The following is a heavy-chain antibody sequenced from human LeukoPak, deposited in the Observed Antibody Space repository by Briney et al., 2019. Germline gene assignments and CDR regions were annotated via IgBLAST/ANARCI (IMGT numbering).Heavy chain of an antibody. Sequence: GGSLRLSCVASGLTFSPYSMHWVRQAPGKGLEWVAIISKDGSIKYYADSVKGRFTVSRDNSKNTLFLQMNSLRAEDTAVYYCARDGGFFDYWGQGTLVTVSS. CDR1: GLTFSPYS. J-gene: IGHJ4*02. CDR2: ISKDGSIK. V-gene: IGHV3-30-3*01. D-gene: IGHD3-16*01. CDR3: ARDGGFFDY.